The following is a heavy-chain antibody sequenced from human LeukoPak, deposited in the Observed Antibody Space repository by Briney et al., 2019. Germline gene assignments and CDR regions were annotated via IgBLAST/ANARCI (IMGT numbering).Heavy chain of an antibody. V-gene: IGHV1-8*03. J-gene: IGHJ5*02. CDR2: MNPNSGNT. D-gene: IGHD2-15*01. Sequence: ASVKVSCKASGCTFTSYDINWVRQATGQGLEWTGWMNPNSGNTGYAQKFQGRVTITRNTSISTAYMELSSLRSEDTAVYYCARGSCSGGSCYLVPNWFDPWGQGTLVTVSS. CDR3: ARGSCSGGSCYLVPNWFDP. CDR1: GCTFTSYD.